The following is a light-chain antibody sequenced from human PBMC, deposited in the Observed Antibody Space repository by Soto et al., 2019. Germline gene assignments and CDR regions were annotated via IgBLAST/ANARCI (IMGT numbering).Light chain of an antibody. V-gene: IGLV3-21*02. CDR2: DDS. Sequence: SYELTQPPSVSVAPGQTARITCGGNNIGSKSVHWYQQKPGQAPVLVVYDDSDRPSAIPERFSGSNSGNTATLTISRVEAGDEADYYRQVWDSSSDHPVVFGGGTKLTVL. J-gene: IGLJ2*01. CDR1: NIGSKS. CDR3: QVWDSSSDHPVV.